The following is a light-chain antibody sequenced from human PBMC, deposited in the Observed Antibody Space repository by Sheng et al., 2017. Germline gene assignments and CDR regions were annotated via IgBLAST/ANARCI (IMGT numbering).Light chain of an antibody. CDR1: SSDVGGYNY. CDR2: DVS. Sequence: QSALTQPPSASGSPGQSVTISCTGTSSDVGGYNYVSWYQQQPGKAPKLVIYDVSKRPSGVPDRFSGSKSGNTASLTVSGLQTEDESDYYCSSYVGSNTLIFGGGTKLTVL. J-gene: IGLJ2*01. V-gene: IGLV2-8*01. CDR3: SSYVGSNTLI.